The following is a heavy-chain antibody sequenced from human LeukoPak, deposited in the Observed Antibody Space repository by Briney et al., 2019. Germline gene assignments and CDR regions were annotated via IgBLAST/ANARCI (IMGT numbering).Heavy chain of an antibody. CDR1: GYTFTSYDSYG. Sequence: GASVKVSCKASGYTFTSYDSYGITWVRQAPGQGLERMGWISVHNGNTNSAQKLQGRVTMTTDTSTSTAYMELRSLRSDDTAVYYCAREVNCSGGSCYSLYYYYYGMDVWGQGTTVTVSS. CDR2: ISVHNGNT. V-gene: IGHV1-18*01. J-gene: IGHJ6*02. CDR3: AREVNCSGGSCYSLYYYYYGMDV. D-gene: IGHD2-15*01.